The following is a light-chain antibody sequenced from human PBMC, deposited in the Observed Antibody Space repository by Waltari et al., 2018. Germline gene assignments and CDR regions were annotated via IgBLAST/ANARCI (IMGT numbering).Light chain of an antibody. J-gene: IGLJ2*01. CDR1: RRDIGAFDF. Sequence: QSALTQPRSVSGSPGPSVTIPCTGTRRDIGAFDFVSWYQQYPGQAPKLMIYDVNKRPPGVPDRFSASKSGNTASLTISGLLNEDEADYYCCSYAGADTSVLFGGGTTVTVL. CDR2: DVN. CDR3: CSYAGADTSVL. V-gene: IGLV2-11*01.